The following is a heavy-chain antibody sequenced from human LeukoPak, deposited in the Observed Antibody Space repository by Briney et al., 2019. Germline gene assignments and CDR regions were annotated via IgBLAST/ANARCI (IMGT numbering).Heavy chain of an antibody. CDR3: ARYPQTRRIVGADDAFDI. D-gene: IGHD1-26*01. Sequence: PGGSLRLSCAASGFTFSTYAMNWVRQAPGKGLEWVSSISSSSSYIYYADSVKGRFTISRDNAKNSLYLQMNSLRAEGTAVYYCARYPQTRRIVGADDAFDIWGQGTMVTVSS. V-gene: IGHV3-21*01. CDR1: GFTFSTYA. CDR2: ISSSSSYI. J-gene: IGHJ3*02.